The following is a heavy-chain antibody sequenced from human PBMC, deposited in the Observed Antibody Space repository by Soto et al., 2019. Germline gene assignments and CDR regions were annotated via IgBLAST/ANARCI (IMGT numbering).Heavy chain of an antibody. CDR3: ASRRNPYGAYDY. J-gene: IGHJ4*02. CDR2: IYSDGST. CDR1: GFTVSSNF. D-gene: IGHD4-17*01. Sequence: EVQLVVSGGGLVQPGGSLRLSCAASGFTVSSNFMSWVRQVPGKGLEWVSIIYSDGSTYYADSVKGRFTISRDNSKNTLYLQMDSLRADDTAVYYCASRRNPYGAYDYWGQGTLVTVSS. V-gene: IGHV3-66*01.